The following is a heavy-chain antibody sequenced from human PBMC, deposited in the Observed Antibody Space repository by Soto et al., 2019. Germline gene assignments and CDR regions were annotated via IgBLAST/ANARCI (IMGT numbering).Heavy chain of an antibody. V-gene: IGHV3-21*01. CDR3: ASAHCSSTSCYPYYGMDV. Sequence: GGSLRLSCAASGFTFSSYSMNWVRQAPGKGLEWVSSISSSSSYIYYADSVKGRFTISRDNAKNSLYLQMNSLRAEDTAVYYCASAHCSSTSCYPYYGMDVWGQGTTVTVSS. CDR2: ISSSSSYI. D-gene: IGHD2-2*01. CDR1: GFTFSSYS. J-gene: IGHJ6*02.